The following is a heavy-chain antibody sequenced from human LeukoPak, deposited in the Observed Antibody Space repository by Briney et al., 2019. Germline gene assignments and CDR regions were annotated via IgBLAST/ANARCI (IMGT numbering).Heavy chain of an antibody. J-gene: IGHJ2*01. Sequence: GSLRLSCAASGFTFSSYAMHWVRQAPGKGLEWVAVISYDGSNKYYADSVKGRFTISRGNSKDTLYLQMNSLRAEDTAVYYCARGAVRGVIKNFDLWGRGTLVTVSS. D-gene: IGHD3-10*01. CDR2: ISYDGSNK. CDR1: GFTFSSYA. V-gene: IGHV3-30*04. CDR3: ARGAVRGVIKNFDL.